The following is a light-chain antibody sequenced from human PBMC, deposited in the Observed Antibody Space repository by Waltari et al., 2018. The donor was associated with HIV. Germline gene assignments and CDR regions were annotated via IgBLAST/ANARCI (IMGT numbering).Light chain of an antibody. CDR1: QSVLYSSNNKNY. Sequence: DIVMTQSPDSLAVSLGERATINCKSSQSVLYSSNNKNYLAWYQQKPGQHPKLLIYWASTRESGVPDRFSGSGSGTDFTLTISSLQAEDVAVYYCQQYYSTPDTFGQGTKLEI. V-gene: IGKV4-1*01. CDR3: QQYYSTPDT. CDR2: WAS. J-gene: IGKJ2*01.